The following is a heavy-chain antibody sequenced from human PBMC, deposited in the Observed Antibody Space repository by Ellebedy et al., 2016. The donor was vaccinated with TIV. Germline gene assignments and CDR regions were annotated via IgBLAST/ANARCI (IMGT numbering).Heavy chain of an antibody. CDR2: INAGNGNT. CDR3: ARGADSGSYSPPLDAFDI. CDR1: GYTFTSYA. D-gene: IGHD1-26*01. V-gene: IGHV1-3*01. Sequence: AASVKVSCKASGYTFTSYAMHWVRQAPGQRLEWMGWINAGNGNTKYSQKFQGRVTITRDTSASTAYMELSSLRSEDTAVYYCARGADSGSYSPPLDAFDIWGQGTMVTVSS. J-gene: IGHJ3*02.